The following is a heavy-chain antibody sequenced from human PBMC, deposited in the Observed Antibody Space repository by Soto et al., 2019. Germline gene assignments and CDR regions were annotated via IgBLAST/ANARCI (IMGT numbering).Heavy chain of an antibody. CDR3: VGGQYYFDY. CDR1: GFPFSSYG. CDR2: ISYDGSNK. V-gene: IGHV3-30*03. Sequence: GGSLRLSCAASGFPFSSYGMHWFREAPGKGLEWVAVISYDGSNKYYADSVKGRFTISRDNSASTLYLQMNSLRPEDTALYYCVGGQYYFDYRGQGTLVTVSS. J-gene: IGHJ4*02. D-gene: IGHD3-10*01.